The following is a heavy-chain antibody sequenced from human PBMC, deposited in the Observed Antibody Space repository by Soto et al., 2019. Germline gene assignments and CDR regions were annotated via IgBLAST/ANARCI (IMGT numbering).Heavy chain of an antibody. D-gene: IGHD3-10*01. Sequence: EVQLLQSGGGLVQPGGSLRLSCAASGFTFNNYAMTWVRQAPGKGLEWVSAISGGGDTTSYADSVKGRFTVSRDGSKTTLNLQMSSLEAEDTALYYCAKGRGGSGSLTPRVDFWGQGTLVTVSS. J-gene: IGHJ4*02. V-gene: IGHV3-23*01. CDR1: GFTFNNYA. CDR2: ISGGGDTT. CDR3: AKGRGGSGSLTPRVDF.